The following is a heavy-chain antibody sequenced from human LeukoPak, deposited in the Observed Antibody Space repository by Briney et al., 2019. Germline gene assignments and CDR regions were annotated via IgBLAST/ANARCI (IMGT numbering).Heavy chain of an antibody. D-gene: IGHD4-17*01. J-gene: IGHJ4*02. CDR1: GVTLSSYA. CDR2: ISSSGSGGNT. Sequence: GGSLRLSCAASGVTLSSYAMSWARQAPGKGLEWVSGISSSGSGGNTYYADSVKGRFTISRDSSKNTLFLHMNTLRAEDTAIYYCAKDGSTVTTYIDYWGQGTLVTVSS. CDR3: AKDGSTVTTYIDY. V-gene: IGHV3-23*01.